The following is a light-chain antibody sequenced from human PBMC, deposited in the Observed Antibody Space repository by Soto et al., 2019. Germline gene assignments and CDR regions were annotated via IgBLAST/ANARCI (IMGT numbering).Light chain of an antibody. CDR3: SSYTSSSTPVL. J-gene: IGLJ2*01. V-gene: IGLV2-14*01. Sequence: SALTQPASVSGSPGQSITISCTGTSSDVGGYNYVSWYQQHPGKAPKLMIYEVSNRPSGVSNRFSGSKSGNTASLTISGLQAEDEADYYCSSYTSSSTPVLFGGGTKLTVL. CDR1: SSDVGGYNY. CDR2: EVS.